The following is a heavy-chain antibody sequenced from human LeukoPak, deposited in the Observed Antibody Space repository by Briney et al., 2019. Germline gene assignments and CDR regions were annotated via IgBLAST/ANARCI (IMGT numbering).Heavy chain of an antibody. V-gene: IGHV3-7*05. CDR2: INKDGSEK. CDR1: GFTFSAFW. D-gene: IGHD1-14*01. Sequence: GESLKISCEASGFTFSAFWMGWVRQAPGQGLEWVANINKDGSEKNYVSSMKGRFTISRDNAKNSLTLQMNSLRAEDTAVYFCGRWAEGFDFWGQGTLVTVSS. J-gene: IGHJ4*02. CDR3: GRWAEGFDF.